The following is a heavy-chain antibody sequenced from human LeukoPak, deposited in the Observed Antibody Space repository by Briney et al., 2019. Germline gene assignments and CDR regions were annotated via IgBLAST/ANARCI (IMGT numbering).Heavy chain of an antibody. D-gene: IGHD2-21*01. J-gene: IGHJ3*02. CDR3: ARDKLMWSDAFDI. V-gene: IGHV3-21*01. Sequence: KAGGSLRLSCAASGFAFSSYSMNWVRQAPGKGLEWVSSISSSSSYIYYADSVKGRFTISRDNAKNSLYLQMNSLRAEDTAVYYCARDKLMWSDAFDIWGQGTMVTVSS. CDR1: GFAFSSYS. CDR2: ISSSSSYI.